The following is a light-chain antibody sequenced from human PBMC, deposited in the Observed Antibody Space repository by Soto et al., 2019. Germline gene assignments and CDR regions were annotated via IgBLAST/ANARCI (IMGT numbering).Light chain of an antibody. Sequence: QSALTQPASVSGSPGQSITISCTGTSSDVGSYNLVSWYQQHPGKAPKLMIYEGSKRPSGVSNRFSGSKCCNTASLTISGLQAEEEADYYCCSYAGSSTFLVFGGGTQLTVL. CDR1: SSDVGSYNL. V-gene: IGLV2-23*03. CDR2: EGS. CDR3: CSYAGSSTFLV. J-gene: IGLJ2*01.